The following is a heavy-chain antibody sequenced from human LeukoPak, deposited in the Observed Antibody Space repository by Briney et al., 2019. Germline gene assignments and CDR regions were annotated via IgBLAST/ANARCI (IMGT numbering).Heavy chain of an antibody. CDR1: GGTFSSYA. CDR2: INPSGGST. V-gene: IGHV1-46*01. J-gene: IGHJ6*02. D-gene: IGHD3-3*01. Sequence: ASVKVSCKASGGTFSSYAISWVRQAPGQGLEWMGIINPSGGSTSYAQKFQDRVTMTRDTSTSTVYMELSSLRSEDTAVYYCARDQSPEWLFPQLYYYYYGMDVWGQGTMVTVSS. CDR3: ARDQSPEWLFPQLYYYYYGMDV.